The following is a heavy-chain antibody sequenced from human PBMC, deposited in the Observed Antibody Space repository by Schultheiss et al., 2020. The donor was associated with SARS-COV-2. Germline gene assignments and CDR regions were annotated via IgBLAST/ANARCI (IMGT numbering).Heavy chain of an antibody. CDR2: ISYDGSNK. Sequence: GGSLRLSCAASGFTFSSYGMHWVRQAPGKGLEWVAVISYDGSNKYYADSVKGRFTISRDNSKNTLYLQMNSLRAEDTAVYYCTTALTLTTGTDYWGQGTLVTV. V-gene: IGHV3-30*03. CDR1: GFTFSSYG. D-gene: IGHD4-17*01. J-gene: IGHJ4*02. CDR3: TTALTLTTGTDY.